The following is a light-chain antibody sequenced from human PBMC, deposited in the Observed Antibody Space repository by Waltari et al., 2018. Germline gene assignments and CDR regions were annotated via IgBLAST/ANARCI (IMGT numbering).Light chain of an antibody. V-gene: IGLV1-44*01. CDR1: GSNIGSNS. CDR3: AAWDDSLNGYV. J-gene: IGLJ1*01. Sequence: QSVLTQPPSASGTPEQRVTISCSGSGSNIGSNSVNWFQQVPGTAPKLLIYSNNQWPSGVPDRFSGSKSGTSASLAISGLQSEDEADYYCAAWDDSLNGYVFGTGTKVTVL. CDR2: SNN.